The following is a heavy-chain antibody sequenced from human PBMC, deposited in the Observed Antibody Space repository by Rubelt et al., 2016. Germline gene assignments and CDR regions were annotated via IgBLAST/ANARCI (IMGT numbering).Heavy chain of an antibody. Sequence: QVQLQQWAAGLLKPSETLSLTCAVYGGSFSGYYWSWIRQPPGKGLEWIGEINHSGSTNYNPSFRGRVRISVDRSKNQFSLKLSSVTAADMSGYYCASGRRDGYNIDYWGQGTLVTVSS. CDR1: GGSFSGYY. V-gene: IGHV4-34*01. CDR3: ASGRRDGYNIDY. D-gene: IGHD5-24*01. CDR2: INHSGST. J-gene: IGHJ4*02.